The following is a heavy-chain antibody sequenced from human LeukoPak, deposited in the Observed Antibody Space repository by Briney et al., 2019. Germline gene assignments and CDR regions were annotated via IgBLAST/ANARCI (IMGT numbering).Heavy chain of an antibody. Sequence: GGSLRLSCAASGFTFSNYNMNWVRQAPGKGLEWVSSISSSSSYIYYADSVKGRFTISRDNAKNSLYLQMNSLRAEDTAVYYCARDLIRMATTGGFGYWGQGTLVTVSS. D-gene: IGHD5-12*01. V-gene: IGHV3-21*01. CDR2: ISSSSSYI. CDR1: GFTFSNYN. CDR3: ARDLIRMATTGGFGY. J-gene: IGHJ4*02.